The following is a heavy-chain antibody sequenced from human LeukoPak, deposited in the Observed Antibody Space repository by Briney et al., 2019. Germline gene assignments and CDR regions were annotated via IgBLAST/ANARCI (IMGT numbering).Heavy chain of an antibody. V-gene: IGHV1-69*04. J-gene: IGHJ4*02. CDR2: IIPILGIA. CDR1: GGTFSSYA. Sequence: ASVKVSCKASGGTFSSYAISWVRQAPGQGLEWMGRIIPILGIANYAQKFQGRVTITADKSTSTAYMELSSLRSEDTAVYYCARVNYDILTGQTTKFDYWGQGTLVTVSS. D-gene: IGHD3-9*01. CDR3: ARVNYDILTGQTTKFDY.